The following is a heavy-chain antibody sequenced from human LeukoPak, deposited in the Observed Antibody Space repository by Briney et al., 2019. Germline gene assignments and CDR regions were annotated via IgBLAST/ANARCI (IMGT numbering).Heavy chain of an antibody. CDR3: ARDRQEVVRGVRPTYYFDY. V-gene: IGHV1-2*04. CDR1: GYTFTGYY. Sequence: ASVKVSCKASGYTFTGYYMHWVRQAPGQGLEWMGWINPNSGGTNYAQKFQGWVTMTRDTSISTAYMELSRLRSDDTAVYYCARDRQEVVRGVRPTYYFDYWGQGTLVTVSS. J-gene: IGHJ4*02. D-gene: IGHD3-10*01. CDR2: INPNSGGT.